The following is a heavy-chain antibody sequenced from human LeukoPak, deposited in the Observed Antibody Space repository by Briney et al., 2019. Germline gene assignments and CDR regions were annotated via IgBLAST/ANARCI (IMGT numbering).Heavy chain of an antibody. Sequence: GASVKVSCKASGYTFTSYYMHWVRQAPGQGLEWMGIINPSGGSTSYAQKFQGRVTMTRDTSTSTVYMELSSLRSEDTAVYYCARAHYDFWSVYLLYFDYWGQGTLVTVSS. CDR2: INPSGGST. V-gene: IGHV1-46*01. CDR1: GYTFTSYY. J-gene: IGHJ4*02. CDR3: ARAHYDFWSVYLLYFDY. D-gene: IGHD3-3*01.